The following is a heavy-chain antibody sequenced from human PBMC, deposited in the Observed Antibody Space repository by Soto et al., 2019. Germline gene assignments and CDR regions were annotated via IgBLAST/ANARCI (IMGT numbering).Heavy chain of an antibody. D-gene: IGHD3-3*01. CDR2: ISGSGGST. CDR3: AKEGVFVFWIGYPPAPLLAYYYYGMDV. J-gene: IGHJ6*02. Sequence: GGSLRLSCAASGFTFSSYAMSWVRQAPGKGLEWVSAISGSGGSTYYADSVKGRFTISRDNSKNPFYLQMNSLRAEDPAVFFCAKEGVFVFWIGYPPAPLLAYYYYGMDVWGQGTTVTVSS. V-gene: IGHV3-23*01. CDR1: GFTFSSYA.